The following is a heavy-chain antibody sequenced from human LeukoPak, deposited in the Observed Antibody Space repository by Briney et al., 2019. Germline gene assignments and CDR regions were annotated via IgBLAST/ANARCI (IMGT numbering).Heavy chain of an antibody. V-gene: IGHV4-59*01. J-gene: IGHJ6*03. CDR3: ARSLRYFDWLSASYYYYYMDV. D-gene: IGHD3-9*01. CDR1: GGSISSYY. Sequence: PSETLSLTCTVSGGSISSYYWSWIRQPPGKGLEWIGYIYYSGSTNYNPSLKSRVTISVDTSKNQFSLKLSSVTAAGTAVYYCARSLRYFDWLSASYYYYYMDVWGKGTTVTISS. CDR2: IYYSGST.